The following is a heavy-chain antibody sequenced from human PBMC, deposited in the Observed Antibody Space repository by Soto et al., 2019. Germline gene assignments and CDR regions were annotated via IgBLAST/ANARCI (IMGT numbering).Heavy chain of an antibody. Sequence: QVQLQESGPGLVKPSETLSLTCTVSGGSISSYYWSWIRQPPGKGLEWIGYIYYSGSTNYNPSLKSRVTISVDTSKNQFSLKLSSVTAADTAVYYCARDNGYNYGYTLDHWGQGTLVTVSS. D-gene: IGHD5-18*01. CDR1: GGSISSYY. CDR3: ARDNGYNYGYTLDH. J-gene: IGHJ4*02. CDR2: IYYSGST. V-gene: IGHV4-59*01.